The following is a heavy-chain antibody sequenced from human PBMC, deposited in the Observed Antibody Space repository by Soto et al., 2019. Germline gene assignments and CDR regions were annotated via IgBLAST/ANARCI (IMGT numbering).Heavy chain of an antibody. D-gene: IGHD3-3*01. J-gene: IGHJ6*02. CDR1: GYTFTSYC. CDR2: ISAYNGNT. Sequence: ASVKVSCKASGYTFTSYCISWVRQAPGQGLEWMGWISAYNGNTNYAQKLQGRVTMTTDTSTSTAYMELRSLRSDDTAVYYCARDRGVLRFLEWLHNEDYGMDVWGQGTTVTVSS. CDR3: ARDRGVLRFLEWLHNEDYGMDV. V-gene: IGHV1-18*01.